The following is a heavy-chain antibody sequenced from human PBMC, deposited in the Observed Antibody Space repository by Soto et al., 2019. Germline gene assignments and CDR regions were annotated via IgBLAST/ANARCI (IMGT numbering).Heavy chain of an antibody. D-gene: IGHD3-22*01. CDR3: ARAGYYDSSGYYYGRDGMDV. CDR2: IGTAGDT. CDR1: GVTCSSYD. Sequence: GALRGSCAASGVTCSSYDMHWVRQATGKGLEWVSAIGTAGDTYYPGSVKGRFTIYRENAKNSLYLQMNSLRAGDTAVYYCARAGYYDSSGYYYGRDGMDVWGQGPTVTAP. V-gene: IGHV3-13*01. J-gene: IGHJ6*02.